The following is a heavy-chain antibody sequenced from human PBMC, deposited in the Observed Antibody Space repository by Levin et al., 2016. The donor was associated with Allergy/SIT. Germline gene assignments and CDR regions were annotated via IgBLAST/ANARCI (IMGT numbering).Heavy chain of an antibody. CDR3: ARESRYSYTYYYYGMDV. D-gene: IGHD5-18*01. J-gene: IGHJ6*02. Sequence: GGSLRLSCAASGFTFSGYWMHWVRQAPGKGLVWVSRISTDGSTTTYADSVTGRFTISRDNGKNTLYLQMNSLTAEDTAVYYCARESRYSYTYYYYGMDVWGQGTTVTVSS. CDR1: GFTFSGYW. CDR2: ISTDGSTT. V-gene: IGHV3-74*01.